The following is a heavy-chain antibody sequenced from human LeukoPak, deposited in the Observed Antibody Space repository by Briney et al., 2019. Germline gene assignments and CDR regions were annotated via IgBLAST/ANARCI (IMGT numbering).Heavy chain of an antibody. CDR3: ARDSGSSSWDYYFDY. D-gene: IGHD6-13*01. Sequence: SETLSLTCAVYGGSFSGYYWSWIRQPPGKGLEWIGEINHSGSTNYNPSLKSRVTISVDTSKNQFSLKLSSVTAADTAVYYCARDSGSSSWDYYFDYWGQGTLVTVSS. V-gene: IGHV4-34*01. J-gene: IGHJ4*02. CDR2: INHSGST. CDR1: GGSFSGYY.